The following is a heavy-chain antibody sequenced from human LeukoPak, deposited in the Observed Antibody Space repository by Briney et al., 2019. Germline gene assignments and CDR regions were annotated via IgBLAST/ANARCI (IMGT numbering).Heavy chain of an antibody. CDR2: INSGGSTT. CDR3: ATKHDY. Sequence: GGSLSLSCAASGFSFCSYEMKGVREGPGKGLEWLSYINSGGSTTYYADSVKGRFTISRHNAKNSLYLQRNSLRAKHTAVYYCATKHDYWGQGTLVTVSS. V-gene: IGHV3-48*03. J-gene: IGHJ4*02. CDR1: GFSFCSYE.